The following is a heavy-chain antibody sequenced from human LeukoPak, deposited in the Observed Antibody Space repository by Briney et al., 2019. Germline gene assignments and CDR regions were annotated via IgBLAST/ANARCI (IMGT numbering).Heavy chain of an antibody. Sequence: HTGGSLRLSCAASGLTSINHWXXXXXQAPGKXXXXXXXXXXXXTESYYVDSXXGRFIISXDNSKSSVYLQMNNLRAEDTAVYFXXGDRSFYDNSGYYKQLTMYYIDYWGQGTLVTVSS. CDR3: XGDRSFYDNSGYYKQLTMYYIDY. J-gene: IGHJ4*02. CDR2: XXXXXTES. V-gene: IGHV3-7*01. D-gene: IGHD3-22*01. CDR1: GLTSINHW.